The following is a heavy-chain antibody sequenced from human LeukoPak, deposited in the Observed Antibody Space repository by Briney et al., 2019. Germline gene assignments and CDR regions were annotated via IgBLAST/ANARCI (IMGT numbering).Heavy chain of an antibody. Sequence: SETLSLTCAVYGGSFGGYYWSWIRQPPGKGLEWIGEINHSGSTNYNPSLKSRVTISVDTSKNQFSLKLSSVTAADTAVYYCARTRIQLWRYYYYGMDVWGQGTTVTVSS. J-gene: IGHJ6*02. CDR1: GGSFGGYY. D-gene: IGHD5-18*01. CDR2: INHSGST. CDR3: ARTRIQLWRYYYYGMDV. V-gene: IGHV4-34*01.